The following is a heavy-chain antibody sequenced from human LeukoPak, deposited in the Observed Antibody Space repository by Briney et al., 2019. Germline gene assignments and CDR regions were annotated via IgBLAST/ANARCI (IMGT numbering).Heavy chain of an antibody. Sequence: PGGSLRLSCEASGFTFSSYGIHWVRQAPGKGLEWVAFIRYDGTNQYYSDSVKGRFIISRNNAKNTVYLQLHGLRPEDTALYYCAKDQRGTYSRYLDFWGQGTLVTVFS. CDR1: GFTFSSYG. V-gene: IGHV3-30*02. CDR3: AKDQRGTYSRYLDF. CDR2: IRYDGTNQ. D-gene: IGHD1-26*01. J-gene: IGHJ4*02.